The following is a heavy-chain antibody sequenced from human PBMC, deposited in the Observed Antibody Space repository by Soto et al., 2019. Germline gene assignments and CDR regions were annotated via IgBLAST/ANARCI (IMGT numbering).Heavy chain of an antibody. Sequence: GGSLRLSCAASGFTFSGSAMHWVRQASGKGLEWVGRIRSKANSYATAYAASVKGRFTISRDDSKNTAYLKMNSLKTEDTAVYYCTRPWYSSLRFDITWGQGTLVTVSS. CDR1: GFTFSGSA. CDR2: IRSKANSYAT. D-gene: IGHD6-13*01. J-gene: IGHJ4*02. V-gene: IGHV3-73*01. CDR3: TRPWYSSLRFDIT.